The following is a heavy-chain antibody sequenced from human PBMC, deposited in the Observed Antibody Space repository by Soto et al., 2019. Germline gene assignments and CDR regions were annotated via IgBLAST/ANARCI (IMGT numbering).Heavy chain of an antibody. CDR1: GFTVSDYY. D-gene: IGHD4-4*01. CDR3: AREPRDDYMISGGFDY. V-gene: IGHV3-11*01. CDR2: ISSGGSVI. Sequence: QVQLVESGGGLVKPGGSLRLSCVASGFTVSDYYMSWFRQAPGKGLAWVSYISSGGSVIYSADSMKGRFTISRDNAKNSLYLQVNSLRAEDTAVYYCAREPRDDYMISGGFDYWGQGTLVTVSS. J-gene: IGHJ4*02.